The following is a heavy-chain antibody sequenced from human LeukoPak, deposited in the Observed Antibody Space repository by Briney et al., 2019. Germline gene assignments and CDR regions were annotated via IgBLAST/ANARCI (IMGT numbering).Heavy chain of an antibody. CDR1: GFTFSIYW. CDR2: VSGSGASA. J-gene: IGHJ2*01. CDR3: AKDRGKQWPNWYFDV. Sequence: PGGSLRLSCAASGFTFSIYWMSWVRQAPGKGLEWVSTVSGSGASAHHGDSVKGRFTISRDNSKNMVYLQMNSLRGEDTAVYYCAKDRGKQWPNWYFDVWGRGTLVTVSS. V-gene: IGHV3-23*01. D-gene: IGHD6-19*01.